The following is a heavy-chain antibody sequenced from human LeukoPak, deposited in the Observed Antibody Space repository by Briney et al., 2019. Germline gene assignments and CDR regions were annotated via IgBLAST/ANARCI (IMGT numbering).Heavy chain of an antibody. Sequence: ASVKVSCKASGGTFDTYALSWVRQAPRQGLEWMGRIIPFRGTVNHAQRFQGRVTITADKSTGTAYVELSSLRSDDTAVYYCARDLPGTDDAFDIWGQGTMVTVSS. CDR1: GGTFDTYA. CDR3: ARDLPGTDDAFDI. CDR2: IIPFRGTV. V-gene: IGHV1-69*04. J-gene: IGHJ3*02. D-gene: IGHD2-2*01.